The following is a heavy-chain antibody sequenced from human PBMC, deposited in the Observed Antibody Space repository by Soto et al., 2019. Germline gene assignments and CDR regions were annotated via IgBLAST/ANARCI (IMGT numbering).Heavy chain of an antibody. D-gene: IGHD3-3*01. CDR2: IYYSGST. V-gene: IGHV4-39*01. Sequence: PSETLSLTCTVSGDSISSRIYYWGWIRQPPGKGLEWIVSIYYSGSTYYNPSLKSRVTISVDTSKNQFSLKLSSVTAADTAVYYCARTSKDTIFGVVIIATYDYWGQGTLVTVSS. J-gene: IGHJ4*02. CDR3: ARTSKDTIFGVVIIATYDY. CDR1: GDSISSRIYY.